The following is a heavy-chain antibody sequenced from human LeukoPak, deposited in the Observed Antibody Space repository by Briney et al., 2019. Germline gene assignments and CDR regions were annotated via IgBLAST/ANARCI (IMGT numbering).Heavy chain of an antibody. J-gene: IGHJ6*03. CDR2: IIPIFGTA. CDR1: GGTFSSYA. Sequence: GASVKVSCKASGGTFSSYAISWVRQAPGQGLEWMGGIIPIFGTANYAQKFQGRVTITADESTSTAYMELSSLRSEDTAVYYCAVFGLYYYYMDGWGKGTTVTVSS. CDR3: AVFGLYYYYMDG. D-gene: IGHD3-16*01. V-gene: IGHV1-69*13.